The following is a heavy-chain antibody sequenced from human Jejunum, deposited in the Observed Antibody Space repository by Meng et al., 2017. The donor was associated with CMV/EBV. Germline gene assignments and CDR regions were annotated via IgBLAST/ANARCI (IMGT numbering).Heavy chain of an antibody. Sequence: CDDYSMHWVRQAPGKGLEWVCLISWDGDTIYYTDSVKGRFTISRDNSKNSLYLQMNSLRTEDTALYYCAKDRVAARPGYYYYGLDVWGQGTTVTVSS. D-gene: IGHD6-6*01. CDR3: AKDRVAARPGYYYYGLDV. V-gene: IGHV3-43*01. J-gene: IGHJ6*02. CDR2: ISWDGDTI. CDR1: CDDYS.